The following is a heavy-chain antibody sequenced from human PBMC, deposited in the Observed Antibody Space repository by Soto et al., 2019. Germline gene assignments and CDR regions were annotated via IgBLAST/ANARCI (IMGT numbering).Heavy chain of an antibody. CDR2: ISWNSGSI. J-gene: IGHJ5*02. CDR3: AKEDSLRYFDWLRKGGWFDP. V-gene: IGHV3-9*01. Sequence: EVQLVESGGGLVQPGRSLRLSCAAYGFTFDDYAMHWVRQAPGKGLEWVSGISWNSGSIGYADSVKGRFTISRDNAKNSLYLQMNSLRAEDTALYYCAKEDSLRYFDWLRKGGWFDPWCEGTLVTVSS. CDR1: GFTFDDYA. D-gene: IGHD3-9*01.